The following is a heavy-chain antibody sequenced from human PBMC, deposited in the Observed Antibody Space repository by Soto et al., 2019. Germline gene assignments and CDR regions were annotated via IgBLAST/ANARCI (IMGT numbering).Heavy chain of an antibody. D-gene: IGHD1-1*01. V-gene: IGHV3-30-3*01. J-gene: IGHJ6*01. CDR1: GFTFSSYA. CDR2: ISDDGSNK. Sequence: QVQLVESGGGVVQPGRSLRLSCAASGFTFSSYAMHWVRQAPGKGLEWVAVISDDGSNKYYADSVKGRFTISRDNSRNTLYLQMNSLRAEDTAVYYCARDRLRYNWNDFPYYYYGMDGWGQGTTVTVSS. CDR3: ARDRLRYNWNDFPYYYYGMDG.